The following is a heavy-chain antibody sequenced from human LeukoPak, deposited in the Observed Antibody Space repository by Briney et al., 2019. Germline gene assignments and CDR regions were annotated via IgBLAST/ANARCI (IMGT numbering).Heavy chain of an antibody. J-gene: IGHJ4*02. CDR1: GFTFSSYW. Sequence: GGSLRLSCAASGFTFSSYWMSWARQAPGKGLEWVANIKQDGSEKYYVYSVKGRFTISRDNAKNSLYLQMNSLRAEDTAVYYCARSLWFGELYGAGFDYWGQGTLVTVSS. D-gene: IGHD3-10*01. CDR2: IKQDGSEK. CDR3: ARSLWFGELYGAGFDY. V-gene: IGHV3-7*01.